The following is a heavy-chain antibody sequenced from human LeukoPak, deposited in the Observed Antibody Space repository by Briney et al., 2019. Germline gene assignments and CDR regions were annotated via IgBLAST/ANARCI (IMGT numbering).Heavy chain of an antibody. CDR3: ATGRGYSSGWSLFDY. J-gene: IGHJ4*02. V-gene: IGHV1-24*01. CDR2: FDPEDGET. CDR1: GYTLTELS. Sequence: APVKVSCKVSGYTLTELSMHWVRQAPGKGLEWMGGFDPEDGETIYAQKFQGRVTMTEDTSTDTAYMELSSLRSEDTAVYYCATGRGYSSGWSLFDYWGQGTLVTVSS. D-gene: IGHD6-13*01.